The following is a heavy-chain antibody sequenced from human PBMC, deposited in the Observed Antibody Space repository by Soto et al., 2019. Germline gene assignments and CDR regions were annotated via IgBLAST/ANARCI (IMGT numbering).Heavy chain of an antibody. CDR3: VKDGGYCSSTTCYSPRNHYFDS. D-gene: IGHD2-2*01. Sequence: GGSLRLSCAASGFTFSDYWMSWVRQAPGKGPEWVANIKFDGSEKQYVDSVKGRFSISRDNSRNSLFLQMNSLRAGDAAVYYCVKDGGYCSSTTCYSPRNHYFDSWGQGTLVTAPQ. J-gene: IGHJ4*02. V-gene: IGHV3-7*03. CDR1: GFTFSDYW. CDR2: IKFDGSEK.